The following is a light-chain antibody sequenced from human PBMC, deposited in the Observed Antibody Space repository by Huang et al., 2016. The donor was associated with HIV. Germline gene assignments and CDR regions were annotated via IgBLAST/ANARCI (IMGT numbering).Light chain of an antibody. CDR2: AAS. Sequence: AIQMTQSPSSLSASVGDRVTITCRASQAIRNDLGWYQQRPGTAPKLLIYAASELHSGVPLRFSGSGSGTDFTLTISSLQPEDFGTYYCLQDYSYPRTFGQGTKV. CDR3: LQDYSYPRT. V-gene: IGKV1-6*01. J-gene: IGKJ1*01. CDR1: QAIRND.